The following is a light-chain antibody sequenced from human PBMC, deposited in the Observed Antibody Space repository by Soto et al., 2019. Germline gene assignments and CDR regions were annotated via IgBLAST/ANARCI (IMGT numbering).Light chain of an antibody. CDR2: SAS. J-gene: IGKJ5*01. CDR3: QQYGVWPPVT. V-gene: IGKV3D-15*01. CDR1: QSIGGN. Sequence: ELVMTQSPATLSVSPGDRVTVSCRASQSIGGNLAWFQQKPGQSPTLLLYSASNRASGVPARFSGSGSGTEFTLTIDSLQSEDGAVYYCQQYGVWPPVTFGQGTRLEIK.